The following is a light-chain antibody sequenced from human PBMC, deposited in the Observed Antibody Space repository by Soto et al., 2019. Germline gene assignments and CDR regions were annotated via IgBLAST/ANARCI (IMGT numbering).Light chain of an antibody. CDR2: RAS. Sequence: EVVMTQSPGAVSVSPGERATLSCRASQSVTSNVAWYQQKPGQAPRLLIYRASARATGVPARFSGSGSGTEFTLTITGLQSEDFAIYYCHQYRDWWTFGQGTKVDIK. J-gene: IGKJ1*01. CDR1: QSVTSN. CDR3: HQYRDWWT. V-gene: IGKV3-15*01.